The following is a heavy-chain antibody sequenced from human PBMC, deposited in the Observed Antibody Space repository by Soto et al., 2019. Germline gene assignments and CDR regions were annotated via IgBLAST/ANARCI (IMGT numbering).Heavy chain of an antibody. V-gene: IGHV1-69*01. CDR2: IIPIFGTA. J-gene: IGHJ4*02. Sequence: QVQLVQSGAEVKKPGSSVKVSCKASGGTFSSYAISWVRQAPGQGLEWMGGIIPIFGTANYAQKFQGRVTITADESTSTADMELSSLRSEDTAVYYCARSPPGSSGYSMKRFASWGQGTLVTVSS. CDR1: GGTFSSYA. CDR3: ARSPPGSSGYSMKRFAS. D-gene: IGHD3-22*01.